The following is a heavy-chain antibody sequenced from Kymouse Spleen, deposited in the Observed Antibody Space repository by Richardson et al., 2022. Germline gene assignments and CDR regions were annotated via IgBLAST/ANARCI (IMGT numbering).Heavy chain of an antibody. D-gene: IGHD3-10*01. CDR2: ISYDGSNK. CDR3: AKCITMVRGVDY. Sequence: QVQLVESGGGVVQPGRSLRLSCAASGFTFSSYGMHWVRQAPGKGLEWVAVISYDGSNKYYADSVKGRFTISRDNSKNTLYLQMNSLRAEDTAVYYCAKCITMVRGVDYWGQGTLVTVSS. V-gene: IGHV3-30*18. J-gene: IGHJ4*02. CDR1: GFTFSSYG.